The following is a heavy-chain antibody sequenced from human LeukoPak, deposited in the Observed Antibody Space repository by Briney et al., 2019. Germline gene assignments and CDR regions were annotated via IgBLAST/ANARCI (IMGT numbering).Heavy chain of an antibody. CDR3: ARTSIAARRANAFDI. CDR1: GGSISSGGYS. Sequence: PSETLSLTCAVSGGSISSGGYSWSWIRQPPGKGLEWIGYIYHSGSTYYNPSLKSRVTISVDRSKDQFSLKLSSVTAADTAVYYCARTSIAARRANAFDIWGQGTMVTVSS. D-gene: IGHD6-6*01. J-gene: IGHJ3*02. CDR2: IYHSGST. V-gene: IGHV4-30-2*01.